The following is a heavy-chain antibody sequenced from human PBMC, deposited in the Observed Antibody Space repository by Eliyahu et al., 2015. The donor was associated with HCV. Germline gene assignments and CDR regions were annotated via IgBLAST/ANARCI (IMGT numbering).Heavy chain of an antibody. D-gene: IGHD6-13*01. CDR1: GFTFSSYA. Sequence: EVQLLESGGGLVQPGGSLRLSCAASGFTFSSYAMSWVRQAPGKGLEWVSAISGSGGSTYYADSVKGRFTISRDNSKNTLYLQMNSLRTEDTAVYYCAKYSSSWFSYFDYWGQGTLVTVSS. J-gene: IGHJ4*02. V-gene: IGHV3-23*01. CDR3: AKYSSSWFSYFDY. CDR2: ISGSGGST.